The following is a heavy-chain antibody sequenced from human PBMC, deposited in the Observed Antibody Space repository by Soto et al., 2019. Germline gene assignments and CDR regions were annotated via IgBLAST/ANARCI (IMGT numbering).Heavy chain of an antibody. J-gene: IGHJ4*02. D-gene: IGHD3-22*01. Sequence: QEQLVQSGAEVKKPGSSVKVSCKASGGLFSSYPISWVRQVHGQGLEWMGGIIPVFQTAYYTQRFQGRVTITADESTNTASMELSSLRSEDTAISYCARGGSGYTWFNEFWGQGTLVTVSS. CDR1: GGLFSSYP. V-gene: IGHV1-69*01. CDR3: ARGGSGYTWFNEF. CDR2: IIPVFQTA.